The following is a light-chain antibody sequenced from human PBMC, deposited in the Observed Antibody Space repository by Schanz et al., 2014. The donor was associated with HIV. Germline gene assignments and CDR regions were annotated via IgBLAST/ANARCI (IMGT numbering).Light chain of an antibody. CDR2: DVS. J-gene: IGLJ1*01. V-gene: IGLV2-8*01. CDR1: SSDVGGYNY. CDR3: CSYAGIFSPLYV. Sequence: QSALTQPPSASGSPGQSVTISCTGTSSDVGGYNYVSWYQQHPGKAPKLMIYDVSNRPSGVSGRFSGSKSANTASLTISGLQAEDEADYYCCSYAGIFSPLYVFGTGTKLTVL.